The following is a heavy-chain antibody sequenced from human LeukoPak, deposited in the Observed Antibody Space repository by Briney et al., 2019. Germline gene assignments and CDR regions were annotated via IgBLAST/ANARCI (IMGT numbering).Heavy chain of an antibody. D-gene: IGHD3-22*01. CDR3: AREYYYDSSGYYYSDGYFDY. CDR2: INSDGNST. CDR1: GFTFSSYW. V-gene: IGHV3-74*01. J-gene: IGHJ4*02. Sequence: PGGSLRLSCAASGFTFSSYWMHWVRQAPGKGLVWVSRINSDGNSTSYADSVKGRFTISRDNAKNTLYLQMNSLRAEDTAVYYCAREYYYDSSGYYYSDGYFDYWGQGTLVTVSS.